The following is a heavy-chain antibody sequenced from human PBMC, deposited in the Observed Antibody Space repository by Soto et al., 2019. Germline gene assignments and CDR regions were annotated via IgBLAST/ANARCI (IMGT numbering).Heavy chain of an antibody. J-gene: IGHJ3*02. Sequence: EVPLLESGGGLVQPGGSLRLSCAESFNSHSMSWVRQAPGKGLEWVSGISATGGSTHYADTVKGRFTISRENSKNMVYLQINSLSAENTALYYCAKSWGDTWEQSAFDMWGQGTMVTVSS. D-gene: IGHD5-18*01. CDR1: FNSHS. CDR3: AKSWGDTWEQSAFDM. CDR2: ISATGGST. V-gene: IGHV3-23*01.